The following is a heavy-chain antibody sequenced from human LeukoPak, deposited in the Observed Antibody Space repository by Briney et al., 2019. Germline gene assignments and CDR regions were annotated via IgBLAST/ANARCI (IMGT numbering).Heavy chain of an antibody. Sequence: GGSLRLSCAASGFTFSSFGMHWVRQAPGQGLEWVAFILYDGTTKYYADSVKRRFTISRDYYRNTLSLQMSSLTVDATAFYYCTKDLKYYYAESHSERDEYDYWDQGTLVTVTA. D-gene: IGHD2/OR15-2a*01. CDR2: ILYDGTTK. V-gene: IGHV3-30*02. J-gene: IGHJ4*02. CDR1: GFTFSSFG. CDR3: TKDLKYYYAESHSERDEYDY.